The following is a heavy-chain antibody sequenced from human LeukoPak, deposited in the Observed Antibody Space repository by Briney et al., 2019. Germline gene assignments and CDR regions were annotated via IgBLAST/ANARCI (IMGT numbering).Heavy chain of an antibody. CDR3: AKVFPYIAPRYYFDY. D-gene: IGHD6-13*01. Sequence: GGSLRLSCAASGFTFSSYWMTWVRQAPGKGLEWVANIKTDGSQIYYVDSVKGRFTISRDNAKNSLYLQMNSLRAEDTAVYYCAKVFPYIAPRYYFDYWGQGTLVTVSS. J-gene: IGHJ4*02. CDR2: IKTDGSQI. V-gene: IGHV3-7*03. CDR1: GFTFSSYW.